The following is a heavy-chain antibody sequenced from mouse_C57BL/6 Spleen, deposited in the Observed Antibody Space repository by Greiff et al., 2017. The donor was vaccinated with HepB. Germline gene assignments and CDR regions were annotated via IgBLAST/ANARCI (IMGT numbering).Heavy chain of an antibody. CDR3: ATDYASDYDGSSYRYFDV. J-gene: IGHJ1*03. Sequence: EVKLVESGGGLVKPGGSLKLSCAASGFTFSSYAMSWVRQTPEKRLEWVATISDGGSYTYYPDNVKGRFTISRDNAKNNLYLQMSHLKSEDTAMYYCATDYASDYDGSSYRYFDVWGTGTTVTVSS. V-gene: IGHV5-4*03. CDR2: ISDGGSYT. D-gene: IGHD1-1*01. CDR1: GFTFSSYA.